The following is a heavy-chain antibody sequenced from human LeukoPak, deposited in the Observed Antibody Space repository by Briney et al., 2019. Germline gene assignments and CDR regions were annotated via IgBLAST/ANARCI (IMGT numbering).Heavy chain of an antibody. D-gene: IGHD2-21*01. CDR2: IKAGNGDT. J-gene: IGHJ4*02. V-gene: IGHV1-3*01. CDR3: ARDDCGDTCYPGGY. Sequence: GASVKVSCKASGYIFTKYVVHWVRQAPGQRPEWMGWIKAGNGDTKYSQNFQDRLTITRDTSGSTVYMELSSLTSEDTALYYCARDDCGDTCYPGGYWGQGTLVTVSS. CDR1: GYIFTKYV.